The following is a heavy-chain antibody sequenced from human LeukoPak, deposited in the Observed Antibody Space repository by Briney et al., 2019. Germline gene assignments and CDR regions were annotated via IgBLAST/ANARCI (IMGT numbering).Heavy chain of an antibody. CDR3: ARGHYYDSSGYQLGSDY. D-gene: IGHD3-22*01. V-gene: IGHV1-46*01. Sequence: ASVKVSCKASGYTFTSYYMYWVRQAPGQGLEWMGIINPSGGSTSYAQKFQGRVTMTRDMSTSTVYMELSSLRSEDTAVYYCARGHYYDSSGYQLGSDYWGQGTLVTVSS. CDR2: INPSGGST. CDR1: GYTFTSYY. J-gene: IGHJ4*02.